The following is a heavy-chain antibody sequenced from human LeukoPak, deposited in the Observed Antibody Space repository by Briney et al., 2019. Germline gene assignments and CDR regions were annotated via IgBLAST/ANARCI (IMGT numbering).Heavy chain of an antibody. CDR2: INSDGSRT. CDR3: ARETLDCSSTSCFNYYYGMDV. Sequence: PGGSLRLSCAASGFTFSSYWMHWVRQAPGKGLVWVSRINSDGSRTTYADSVKGRFTISRDNSKNTLFLQMNSLRAEDTAVYYCARETLDCSSTSCFNYYYGMDVWGQGTTVTVSS. V-gene: IGHV3-74*01. J-gene: IGHJ6*02. D-gene: IGHD2-2*01. CDR1: GFTFSSYW.